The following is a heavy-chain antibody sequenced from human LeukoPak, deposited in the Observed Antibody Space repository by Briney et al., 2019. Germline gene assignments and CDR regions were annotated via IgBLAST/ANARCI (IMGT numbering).Heavy chain of an antibody. V-gene: IGHV1-18*01. J-gene: IGHJ6*03. D-gene: IGHD6-6*01. CDR2: ISAYNGNT. Sequence: ASVKVSCKASGYTFASYGISWVRQAPGQGLEWMGWISAYNGNTNYAQKLQGRVTMTTDTSTSTAYMELRSLRSDDTAVYYCAREGLAARTADYYYYYYMDVWGKGTTVTVSS. CDR1: GYTFASYG. CDR3: AREGLAARTADYYYYYYMDV.